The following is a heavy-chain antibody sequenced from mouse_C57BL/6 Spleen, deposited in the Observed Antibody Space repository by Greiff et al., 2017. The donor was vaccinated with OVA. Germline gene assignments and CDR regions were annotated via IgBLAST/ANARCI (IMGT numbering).Heavy chain of an antibody. CDR2: INPSNGGT. Sequence: VQLQQPGTELVKPGASVKLSCKASGYTFTSYWMHWVKQRPGQGLEWIGNINPSNGGTNYNEKFKSKATLTVDKSSSTAYMQLSSLTSEDSAVYYCARGATVVANYWYFDVWGTGTTVTVSS. V-gene: IGHV1-53*01. J-gene: IGHJ1*03. D-gene: IGHD1-1*01. CDR3: ARGATVVANYWYFDV. CDR1: GYTFTSYW.